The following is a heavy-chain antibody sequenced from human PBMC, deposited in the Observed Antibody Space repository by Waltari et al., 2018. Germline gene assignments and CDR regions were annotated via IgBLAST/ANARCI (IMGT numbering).Heavy chain of an antibody. V-gene: IGHV3-7*01. Sequence: EVQLVESGGGLVQPGGSLRLSCTASGFTFVNYWMSWVRQAPGKGLQWVAYIKEDGTEESYLDSLKGRFTISRDDAKNSLHLQMNSLRSEDTAVYYCARDGTYYYGSGSYSQSDPHFDYWGQGTLVTVSS. CDR1: GFTFVNYW. D-gene: IGHD3-10*01. CDR2: IKEDGTEE. J-gene: IGHJ4*02. CDR3: ARDGTYYYGSGSYSQSDPHFDY.